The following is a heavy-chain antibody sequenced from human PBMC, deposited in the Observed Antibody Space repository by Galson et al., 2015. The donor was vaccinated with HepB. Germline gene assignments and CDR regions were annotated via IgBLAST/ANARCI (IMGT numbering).Heavy chain of an antibody. CDR3: ARGDPYNWNDLGY. V-gene: IGHV1-69*02. Sequence: SVKVSCKASGGTFSSYTISWVRQAPGQGLEWMGRIIPILGIANYAQKFQGRVTITADKSTSTAYMELSSLRSEDTAVYYCARGDPYNWNDLGYWGQGTLVTVSS. CDR2: IIPILGIA. D-gene: IGHD1-20*01. J-gene: IGHJ4*02. CDR1: GGTFSSYT.